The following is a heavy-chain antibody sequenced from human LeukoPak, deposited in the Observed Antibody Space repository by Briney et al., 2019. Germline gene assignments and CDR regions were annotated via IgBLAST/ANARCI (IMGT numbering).Heavy chain of an antibody. Sequence: GGSLRLSCAASGFTFSSYAMSWVRQAPGKGLEWVSAISGSGGSTYYADSVKGRFTISRDNSKNTLYLQMNSLRAEDTAVYYCAESSYSSITMVRGVPFLVGMDVWGQGTTVTVSS. D-gene: IGHD3-10*01. CDR2: ISGSGGST. V-gene: IGHV3-23*01. J-gene: IGHJ6*02. CDR1: GFTFSSYA. CDR3: AESSYSSITMVRGVPFLVGMDV.